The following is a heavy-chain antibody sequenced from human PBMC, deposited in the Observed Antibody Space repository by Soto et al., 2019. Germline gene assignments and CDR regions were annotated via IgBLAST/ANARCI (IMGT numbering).Heavy chain of an antibody. D-gene: IGHD6-19*01. Sequence: EVQVLDSGGRLVQPGGSLRLSCTASGFTFSSYPMSWVRQAPGKGLEWVSTISDSGGSTFYADSVKGRFTIARDSSKNTLYLQMNSLRAEDTAVYYCAKARGSGWYYIFDYWGQGTLVTVSS. J-gene: IGHJ4*02. CDR2: ISDSGGST. V-gene: IGHV3-23*01. CDR1: GFTFSSYP. CDR3: AKARGSGWYYIFDY.